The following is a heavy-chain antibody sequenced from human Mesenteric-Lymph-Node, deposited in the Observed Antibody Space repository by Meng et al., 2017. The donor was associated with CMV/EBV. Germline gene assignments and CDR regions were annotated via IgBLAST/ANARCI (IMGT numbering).Heavy chain of an antibody. CDR3: ARDSRIVGAMRGTFDI. V-gene: IGHV1-2*02. CDR2: TNPNSGVT. J-gene: IGHJ3*02. D-gene: IGHD1-26*01. Sequence: ASVTVSFKASGYTFTGFYIHWVRQAPGQGLEWMGWTNPNSGVTNYAQKFQGRVTMTRDTSISTAYMELSRLTSDETAVYYCARDSRIVGAMRGTFDIWGQGTMVTVSS. CDR1: GYTFTGFY.